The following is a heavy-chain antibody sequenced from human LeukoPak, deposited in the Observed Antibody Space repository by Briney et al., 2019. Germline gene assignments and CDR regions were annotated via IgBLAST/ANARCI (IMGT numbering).Heavy chain of an antibody. Sequence: PSETLSLTCSVSGASVTNFYWTWIRQPAGKGLEYIGRIYASGSIDYNPSLKSRVTLSVDSSNNQFSLNLTSVTAADTALYYCARSARFNYFYMDVWGKGTSVTVPS. D-gene: IGHD2-15*01. J-gene: IGHJ6*03. CDR1: GASVTNFY. CDR3: ARSARFNYFYMDV. CDR2: IYASGSI. V-gene: IGHV4-4*07.